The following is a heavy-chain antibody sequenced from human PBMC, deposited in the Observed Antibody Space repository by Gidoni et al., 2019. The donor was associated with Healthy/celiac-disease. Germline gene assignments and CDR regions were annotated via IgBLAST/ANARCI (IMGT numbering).Heavy chain of an antibody. V-gene: IGHV3-23*01. J-gene: IGHJ3*02. CDR1: GFTFSRYA. CDR2: ISGSGGST. CDR3: AKPFIGRQQLVLFAFDI. Sequence: EVQLLESGGGLVQPGVSLRLSCSASGFTFSRYAMSWVRQAPGKGLEWVSAISGSGGSTYYADSVKGRFTISRDNSKNTLYLQMNSLRAEDTAVYYCAKPFIGRQQLVLFAFDIWGQGTMVTVSS. D-gene: IGHD6-13*01.